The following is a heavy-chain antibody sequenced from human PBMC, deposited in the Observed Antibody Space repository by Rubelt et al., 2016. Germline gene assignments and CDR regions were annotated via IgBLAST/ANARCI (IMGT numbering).Heavy chain of an antibody. Sequence: QVQLQQWGAGLLKPSETLSLTCAVYGGSFSGYYWSWIRQPPGKGLEWIGEINHSGSTNYNPSLKSRVTISVDTSKNQFSLKLSSVTAADTAVYYCARARGDTSFDYWGRGTLVTVSS. V-gene: IGHV4-34*01. CDR3: ARARGDTSFDY. J-gene: IGHJ4*02. CDR2: INHSGST. CDR1: GGSFSGYY. D-gene: IGHD5-12*01.